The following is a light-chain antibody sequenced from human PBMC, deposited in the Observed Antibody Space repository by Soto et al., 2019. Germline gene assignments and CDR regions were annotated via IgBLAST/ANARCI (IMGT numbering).Light chain of an antibody. CDR2: GAF. CDR1: ETISRD. Sequence: IVMTQSPATLSVSPGEGAILSCRASETISRDLAWYQQKPGQSPRLLIFGAFTRATGVPVRFSGSGSGTEFTLTVSSLQSEDVAVYFCQQYNKWPLTFGGGTRVEIK. CDR3: QQYNKWPLT. V-gene: IGKV3D-15*01. J-gene: IGKJ4*01.